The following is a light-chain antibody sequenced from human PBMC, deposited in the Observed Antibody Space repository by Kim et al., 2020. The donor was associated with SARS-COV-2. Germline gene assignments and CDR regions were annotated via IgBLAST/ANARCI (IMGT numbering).Light chain of an antibody. CDR1: SSDVGAYKY. CDR2: EVN. Sequence: QSALTQPPSASGSPGQSVTISCSGTSSDVGAYKYVSWYQQHPGKAPKLMIYEVNLRPSGVPDRFSGSNSGNTASLTVSGLQAEDEADYYCTSYAGSNSDGFGSGTKVTVL. J-gene: IGLJ1*01. CDR3: TSYAGSNSDG. V-gene: IGLV2-8*01.